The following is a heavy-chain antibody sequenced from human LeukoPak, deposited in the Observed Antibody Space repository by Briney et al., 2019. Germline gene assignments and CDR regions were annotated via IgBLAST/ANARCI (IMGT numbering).Heavy chain of an antibody. CDR2: IHSGGNT. CDR3: AKVAFYDCSGFDY. CDR1: GFTVSSNY. D-gene: IGHD3-22*01. Sequence: GGSLRFSCAASGFTVSSNYMTWVRQAPGKGLEWVSGIHSGGNTYYADSVKGRFTISRDNSKNTLYLQMNSLRAEGSAVYYCAKVAFYDCSGFDYWGQGTLVTVSS. J-gene: IGHJ4*02. V-gene: IGHV3-66*01.